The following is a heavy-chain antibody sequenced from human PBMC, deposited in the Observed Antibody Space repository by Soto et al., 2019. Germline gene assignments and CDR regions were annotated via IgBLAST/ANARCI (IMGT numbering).Heavy chain of an antibody. D-gene: IGHD1-7*01. Sequence: ASVKVSCKASGYTFTNNVIHSLRQAPGHSLDWMGWIHTAKGNTKYSQKFEARVTLTRDTAASTAYMELNSLRSDDTAVYYCARDPIWTYTWNYARLNYLDPWGQGTLVTVSS. J-gene: IGHJ5*02. CDR3: ARDPIWTYTWNYARLNYLDP. CDR2: IHTAKGNT. CDR1: GYTFTNNV. V-gene: IGHV1-3*04.